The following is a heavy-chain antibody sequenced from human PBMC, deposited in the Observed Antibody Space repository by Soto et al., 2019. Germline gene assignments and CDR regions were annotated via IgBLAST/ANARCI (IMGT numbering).Heavy chain of an antibody. J-gene: IGHJ4*02. CDR1: GDSVSSNSAT. Sequence: SQTLSLTCAISGDSVSSNSATWNLIRQSPSRGLEWLGRTYYRSKWYYDYAVSVKSRITINPDTSKNQFSLQLNSVTPEDTAVYYFARDPVTAADYFDYWGPGTLVTVSS. V-gene: IGHV6-1*01. CDR3: ARDPVTAADYFDY. CDR2: TYYRSKWYY. D-gene: IGHD6-13*01.